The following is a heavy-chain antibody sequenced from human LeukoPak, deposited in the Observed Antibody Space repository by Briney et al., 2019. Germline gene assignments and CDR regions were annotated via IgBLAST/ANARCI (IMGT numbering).Heavy chain of an antibody. CDR2: IVVDSDNT. CDR3: AAPYTSSWFDL. D-gene: IGHD6-13*01. J-gene: IGHJ5*02. CDR1: GFTFTSRSA. V-gene: IGHV1-58*01. Sequence: SVKVSCKASGFTFTSRSAVQWVRQARGQRLEWIGWIVVDSDNTNYAENFQERVTITRDMSASTSYMELGSLRSEDTAVYFCAAPYTSSWFDLWGQGTLVTVSS.